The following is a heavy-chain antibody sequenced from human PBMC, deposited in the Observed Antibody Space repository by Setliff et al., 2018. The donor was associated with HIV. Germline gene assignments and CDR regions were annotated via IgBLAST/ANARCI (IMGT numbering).Heavy chain of an antibody. J-gene: IGHJ5*02. CDR3: VALSVVQPQAMELAWFEP. Sequence: SETLSLTCNVSGFSFRNSFYNWGWIRQPPGKGLEWIGTIYYSGTTYYSPSLKSRVTISVDTAKNHFSLRLSSVTAADTAVYFCVALSVVQPQAMELAWFEPWGQGTPVTVSS. D-gene: IGHD1-26*01. CDR2: IYYSGTT. CDR1: GFSFRNSFYN. V-gene: IGHV4-39*02.